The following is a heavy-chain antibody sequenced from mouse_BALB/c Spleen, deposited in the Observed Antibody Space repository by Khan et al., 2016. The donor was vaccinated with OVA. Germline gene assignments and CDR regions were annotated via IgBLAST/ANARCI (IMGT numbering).Heavy chain of an antibody. D-gene: IGHD2-3*01. V-gene: IGHV2-9*02. CDR1: GFSLTSYG. J-gene: IGHJ4*01. CDR3: ARFYDPYYAMDY. CDR2: IWAGGST. Sequence: VQLQESGPGLVAPSQSLSITCTVSGFSLTSYGVNWVRQPPGKGLEWLGVIWAGGSTNYNSALMYRMSISKDNSNSQVFLKMNSLQTDDTAMYYCARFYDPYYAMDYWGQGTSVTVSS.